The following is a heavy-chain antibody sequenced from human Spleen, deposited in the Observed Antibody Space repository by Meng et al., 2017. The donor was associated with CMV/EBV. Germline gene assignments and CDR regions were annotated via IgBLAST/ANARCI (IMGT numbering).Heavy chain of an antibody. CDR3: ARAIRQFEDYYYGMDV. J-gene: IGHJ6*02. CDR1: GYTFTSYG. Sequence: ASVKVSCKASGYTFTSYGISWVRQAPGQGLEWMGWINPETGDANYAQKFQGRVTMTRDTFITTAYMEVSRLRSDDTAVYYCARAIRQFEDYYYGMDVWGQGTTVTVSS. V-gene: IGHV1-2*02. CDR2: INPETGDA. D-gene: IGHD3-9*01.